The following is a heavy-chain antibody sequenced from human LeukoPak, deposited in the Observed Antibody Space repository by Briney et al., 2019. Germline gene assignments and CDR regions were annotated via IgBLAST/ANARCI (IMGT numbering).Heavy chain of an antibody. CDR3: ARAVTMVRGVWGYFDY. V-gene: IGHV3-48*04. J-gene: IGHJ4*02. Sequence: GGSLRLSCAASGFTFSSYSMNWVRQAPGTGLEWVSYISSSSSTIYHADSVKGRFTISRDNAKNSLYLQMNSLRAEDTAVYYCARAVTMVRGVWGYFDYWGQGTLVTVSS. CDR1: GFTFSSYS. CDR2: ISSSSSTI. D-gene: IGHD3-10*01.